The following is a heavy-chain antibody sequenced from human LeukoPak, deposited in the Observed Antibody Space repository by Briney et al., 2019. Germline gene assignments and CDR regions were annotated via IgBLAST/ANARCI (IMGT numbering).Heavy chain of an antibody. CDR3: ANLLRWEPY. CDR1: GFTFSAFG. CDR2: IPYDGSDK. Sequence: PGGSLRLSWAASGFTFSAFGMHWVRQAPGKGLEWVTFIPYDGSDKYYADSVKGRFTISRDNSKNTLYLQMNSLRAEDTAVYYCANLLRWEPYWGQGTLVTVSS. V-gene: IGHV3-30*02. D-gene: IGHD4-23*01. J-gene: IGHJ4*02.